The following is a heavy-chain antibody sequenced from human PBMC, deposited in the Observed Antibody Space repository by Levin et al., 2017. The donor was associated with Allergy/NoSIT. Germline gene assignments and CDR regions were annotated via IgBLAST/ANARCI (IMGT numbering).Heavy chain of an antibody. Sequence: ASVKVSCKASGYTFTGYYMHWVRQAPGQGLEWMGWINPNSGGTNYAQKFQGRVTMTRDTSISTAYMELSRLRSDDTAVYYCARDVAGHGGNSAFDYWGQGTLVTVSS. J-gene: IGHJ4*02. CDR3: ARDVAGHGGNSAFDY. CDR1: GYTFTGYY. CDR2: INPNSGGT. D-gene: IGHD4-23*01. V-gene: IGHV1-2*02.